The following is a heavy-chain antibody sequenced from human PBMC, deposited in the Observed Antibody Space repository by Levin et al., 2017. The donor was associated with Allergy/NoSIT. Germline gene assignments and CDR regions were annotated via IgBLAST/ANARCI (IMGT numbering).Heavy chain of an antibody. J-gene: IGHJ6*03. D-gene: IGHD5-18*01. Sequence: SETLSLTCTVSGASVSSGSNYWCWIRQPAGKGLEWIGRIHSTGNINYNPSLKGRVTISVDTSKNQFSLNLSPVTAADTAVYYCARDMGGYTSGSYYYSMDVWCNGTTVTVSS. CDR2: IHSTGNI. CDR1: GASVSSGSNY. V-gene: IGHV4-61*02. CDR3: ARDMGGYTSGSYYYSMDV.